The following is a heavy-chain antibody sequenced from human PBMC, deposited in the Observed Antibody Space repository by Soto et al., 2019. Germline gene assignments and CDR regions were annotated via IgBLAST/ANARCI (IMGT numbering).Heavy chain of an antibody. CDR1: GGPISSYY. J-gene: IGHJ4*02. Sequence: SETLSLTCTVSGGPISSYYWSWIRQPPGKGLEWIGYIYYSGSTNYNPSLKSRVTISVDTSKNQFSLKLSSVTAADTAVYYCATVGYCSGGSCFYFDYWGQGTLVTVSS. D-gene: IGHD2-15*01. CDR2: IYYSGST. V-gene: IGHV4-59*01. CDR3: ATVGYCSGGSCFYFDY.